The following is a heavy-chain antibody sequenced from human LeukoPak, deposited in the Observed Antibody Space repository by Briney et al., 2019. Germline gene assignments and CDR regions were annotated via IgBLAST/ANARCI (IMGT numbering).Heavy chain of an antibody. CDR1: GGSISSTSYY. CDR2: IYYSGST. Sequence: SETLSLTCVVSGGSISSTSYYWGWIRQPPGKGLEWIGSIYYSGSTYYNPSLKSRVTISVDTSKNQFSLKLSSVTAADTAVYYCARDPDIVVVPAARPLDYWGQGTLVTVSS. J-gene: IGHJ4*02. V-gene: IGHV4-39*07. CDR3: ARDPDIVVVPAARPLDY. D-gene: IGHD2-2*01.